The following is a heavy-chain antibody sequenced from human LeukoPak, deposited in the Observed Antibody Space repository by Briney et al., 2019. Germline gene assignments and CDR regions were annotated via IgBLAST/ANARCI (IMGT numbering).Heavy chain of an antibody. CDR1: RFTLNNYG. V-gene: IGHV3-30*03. CDR3: AREGHGGYDGERGGAFDI. D-gene: IGHD3-10*01. Sequence: VGSLRLSRVHCRFTLNNYGIHWVRQAPGKGLEWMSFISPDDSNKYYADSVKGRFTISRDNSRNTLSLQMNSLRPEDTAVYYCAREGHGGYDGERGGAFDIWGQGTTVTVSS. J-gene: IGHJ3*02. CDR2: ISPDDSNK.